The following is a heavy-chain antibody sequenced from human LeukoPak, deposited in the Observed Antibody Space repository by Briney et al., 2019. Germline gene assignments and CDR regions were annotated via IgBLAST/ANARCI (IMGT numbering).Heavy chain of an antibody. D-gene: IGHD6-19*01. J-gene: IGHJ4*02. Sequence: GGSLRLSCAASGFTFSSYWMSWVRQAPGKGLEWVANIKQDGSEKYYVDSVKGRFTISRDNAKNSLYLRMNSLRAEDTAVYYCARDGVYSSGWYLSWGQGTLVTVSS. CDR1: GFTFSSYW. V-gene: IGHV3-7*01. CDR3: ARDGVYSSGWYLS. CDR2: IKQDGSEK.